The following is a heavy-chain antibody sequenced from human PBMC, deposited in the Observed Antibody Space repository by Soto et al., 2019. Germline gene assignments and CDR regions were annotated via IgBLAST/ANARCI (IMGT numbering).Heavy chain of an antibody. V-gene: IGHV4-34*01. CDR2: INHSGST. Sequence: SETLSLTCAVYGGSFSGYYWSWIRQPPGKGLEWIGEINHSGSTNYNPSLKSRVTISVDTSKNQLSLKLSSVTAADTAVYYCARGGIAVAGTGPYFDYWGQGALVTVSS. J-gene: IGHJ4*02. D-gene: IGHD6-19*01. CDR1: GGSFSGYY. CDR3: ARGGIAVAGTGPYFDY.